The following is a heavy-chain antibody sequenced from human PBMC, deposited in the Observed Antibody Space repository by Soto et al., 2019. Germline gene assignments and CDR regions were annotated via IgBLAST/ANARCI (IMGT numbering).Heavy chain of an antibody. V-gene: IGHV3-23*01. CDR1: GFSFSNYG. D-gene: IGHD6-19*01. J-gene: IGHJ4*02. Sequence: GGSLRLSCAASGFSFSNYGLNWVRQAPGKGLEWVSGMSGSTGTTDYADSVKGRFTISRDNLKNTLYVQMNSLRGEDTAVYYFVIGTFGSGWESWGQGTLVTVSS. CDR3: VIGTFGSGWES. CDR2: MSGSTGTT.